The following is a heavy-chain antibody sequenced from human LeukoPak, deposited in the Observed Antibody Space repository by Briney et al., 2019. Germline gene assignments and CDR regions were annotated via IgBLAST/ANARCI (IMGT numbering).Heavy chain of an antibody. CDR1: GYTFTSYG. CDR3: ARSSGYCSSTSCYGDNWFDP. J-gene: IGHJ5*02. Sequence: GASVKVSCKASGYTFTSYGISWVRQAPGQGLEWMGWISAYNGNTNYAQKLQGRVTMTTDTSTSTAYMELRCLRSDDTAVYYCARSSGYCSSTSCYGDNWFDPWGQGTLVTVSS. D-gene: IGHD2-2*01. V-gene: IGHV1-18*01. CDR2: ISAYNGNT.